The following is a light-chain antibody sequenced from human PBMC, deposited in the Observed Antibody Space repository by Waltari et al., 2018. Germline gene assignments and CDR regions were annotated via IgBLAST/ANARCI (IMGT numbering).Light chain of an antibody. CDR2: EVT. V-gene: IGLV2-8*01. CDR3: CSYAGSDHFYV. Sequence: QSALTQPPSASGSPGQSVTISCTGTSSDIGNSDHVSWYQQHPGTAPKPIIHEVTKRPSGVPARFSGSKSGNTASLTVSGLQAEDEAEYYCCSYAGSDHFYVFGTGTHVTVL. J-gene: IGLJ1*01. CDR1: SSDIGNSDH.